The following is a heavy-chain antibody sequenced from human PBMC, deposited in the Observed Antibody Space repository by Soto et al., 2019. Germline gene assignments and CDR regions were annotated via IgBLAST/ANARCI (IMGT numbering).Heavy chain of an antibody. V-gene: IGHV4-59*01. D-gene: IGHD6-13*01. J-gene: IGHJ4*02. CDR3: AGMPLGIAAAGDFDY. CDR2: IYYSGST. CDR1: GASISSYY. Sequence: SETLSLTCTVSGASISSYYCSWIRQPPGKGLEWIGYIYYSGSTNYNPSLKSRVTISVDTSKNQFSLKLSSVTAADTAVYYCAGMPLGIAAAGDFDYWGQGTLVTVS.